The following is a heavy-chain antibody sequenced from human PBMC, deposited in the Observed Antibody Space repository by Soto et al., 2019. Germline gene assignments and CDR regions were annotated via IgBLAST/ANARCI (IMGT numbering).Heavy chain of an antibody. CDR3: ARDSSSPLLDP. CDR1: GYPSTGYA. Sequence: SVKLSCKAPGYPSTGYAMHLVRQAPGQSLEWMGWINTGNGNTKYSQKFQGRVTITRDTSARTAYMELSSPRSEDTAVYYCARDSSSPLLDPWGQGTLVTVSS. V-gene: IGHV1-3*04. D-gene: IGHD6-13*01. CDR2: INTGNGNT. J-gene: IGHJ5*02.